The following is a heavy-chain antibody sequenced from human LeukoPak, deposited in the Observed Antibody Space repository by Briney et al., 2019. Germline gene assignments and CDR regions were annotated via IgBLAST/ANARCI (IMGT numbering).Heavy chain of an antibody. CDR3: ARGNVPAAASR. J-gene: IGHJ4*02. V-gene: IGHV4-34*01. D-gene: IGHD2-2*01. CDR1: GGSFSGYY. CDR2: INHSGST. Sequence: SETLSLTCAVYGGSFSGYYWSWIRQPPGKGLEWIGEINHSGSTNYNPSLKGRVTISVDTSKNQFSLKLSSVTAADTAVYYCARGNVPAAASRWGQGTLVTVSS.